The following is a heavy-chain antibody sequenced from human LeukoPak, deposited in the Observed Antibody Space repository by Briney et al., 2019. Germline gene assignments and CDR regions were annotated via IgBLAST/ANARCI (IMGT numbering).Heavy chain of an antibody. J-gene: IGHJ4*02. CDR1: XYTFTGYY. V-gene: IGHV1-2*04. CDR2: INPNSGGT. CDR3: ARETYYYDSSGYSH. Sequence: SVXXSXKASXYTFTGYYMHWVRQAPGQGLEWMGWINPNSGGTNYAQKFQGWVTMTRDTSISTAYMELSRLRSDDTAVYYCARETYYYDSSGYSHWGQGTLVTVSS. D-gene: IGHD3-22*01.